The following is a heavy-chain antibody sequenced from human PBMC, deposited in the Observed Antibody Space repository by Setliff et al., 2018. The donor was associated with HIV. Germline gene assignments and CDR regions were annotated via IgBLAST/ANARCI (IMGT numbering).Heavy chain of an antibody. CDR1: GGSISSHY. Sequence: SETLSLTCTVSGGSISSHYWSWIRQPPGKGLEWIGYIYYSGSTNYNPSLKSRVTISVDTSKNQFSPKLSSVTAADTAVYYCARDRGSSYYYYYYMDVWGKGTTVTVSS. CDR3: ARDRGSSYYYYYYMDV. V-gene: IGHV4-59*11. CDR2: IYYSGST. J-gene: IGHJ6*03. D-gene: IGHD6-6*01.